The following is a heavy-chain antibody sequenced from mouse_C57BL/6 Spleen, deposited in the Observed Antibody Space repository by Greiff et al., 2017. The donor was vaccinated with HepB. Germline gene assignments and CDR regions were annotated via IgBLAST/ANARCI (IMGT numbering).Heavy chain of an antibody. J-gene: IGHJ2*01. CDR1: GYTFTSYW. CDR2: IHPNSGST. V-gene: IGHV1-64*01. CDR3: ARPYYYGSSSPYYFDY. D-gene: IGHD1-1*01. Sequence: VKLQESGAELVKPGASVKLSCKASGYTFTSYWMHWVKQRPGQGLEWIGMIHPNSGSTNYNEKFKSKATLTVDKSSSTAYMQLSSLTSEDSAVYYCARPYYYGSSSPYYFDYWGQGTTLTVSS.